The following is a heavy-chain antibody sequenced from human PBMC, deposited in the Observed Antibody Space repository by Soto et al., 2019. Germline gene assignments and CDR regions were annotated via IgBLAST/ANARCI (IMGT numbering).Heavy chain of an antibody. CDR2: ISGSGGST. Sequence: GGSLRLSCAASGFTFSSYAMSWVRQAPGKGLEWVSAISGSGGSTYYADSVKGRFTISRDNSKNTLYLQMNSLRAEDTAVYYCAKDRGDIVVVPDAYFSEFWGQGTLVTVSS. J-gene: IGHJ4*02. CDR1: GFTFSSYA. V-gene: IGHV3-23*01. D-gene: IGHD2-2*01. CDR3: AKDRGDIVVVPDAYFSEF.